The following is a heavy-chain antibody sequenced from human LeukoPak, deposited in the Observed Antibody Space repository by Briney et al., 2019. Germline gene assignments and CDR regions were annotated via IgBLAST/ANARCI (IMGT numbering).Heavy chain of an antibody. J-gene: IGHJ4*02. CDR3: AKDGESSGHPYYFDY. V-gene: IGHV3-66*01. CDR2: IYSGGST. D-gene: IGHD6-25*01. CDR1: GIIVSNNY. Sequence: GGSLKLSCAASGIIVSNNYMGWVRQAPGKGLEWVSVIYSGGSTYYADSVKGRFTISRDNSKNTLYLQMNSLRAEDTAVYYCAKDGESSGHPYYFDYWGQGTLVTVSS.